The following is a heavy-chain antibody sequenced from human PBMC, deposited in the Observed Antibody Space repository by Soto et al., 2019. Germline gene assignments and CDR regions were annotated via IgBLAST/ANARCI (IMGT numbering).Heavy chain of an antibody. Sequence: QVQLVQSGAEVKKPGASVKVYCNASGYTFTSYDINWVRQATGQGLEWMGWMNPHSGNTGYAQKFQGRVTMTRNTSISTAYMELSSLRSDDTAVYYCARELYSTFRCDPWGQGTLVTVSS. CDR1: GYTFTSYD. CDR3: ARELYSTFRCDP. D-gene: IGHD6-13*01. CDR2: MNPHSGNT. V-gene: IGHV1-8*01. J-gene: IGHJ5*02.